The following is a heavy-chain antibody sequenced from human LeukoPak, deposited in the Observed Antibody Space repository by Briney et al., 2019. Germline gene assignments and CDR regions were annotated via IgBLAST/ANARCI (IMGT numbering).Heavy chain of an antibody. Sequence: SETLSLTCFVSGGSISTNSYYWGWVRQPPGKGLEWIGSTFYSGNTYYNPSLRSRVSISVDTSKNQFSLKLFSVTAVDTAVYYCARVDIVTVPSANFDCWGQGTLVTVSS. CDR1: GGSISTNSYY. V-gene: IGHV4-39*01. CDR2: TFYSGNT. J-gene: IGHJ4*02. D-gene: IGHD2-15*01. CDR3: ARVDIVTVPSANFDC.